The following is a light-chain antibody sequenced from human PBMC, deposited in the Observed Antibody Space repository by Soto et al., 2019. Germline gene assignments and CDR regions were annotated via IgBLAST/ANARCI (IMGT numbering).Light chain of an antibody. V-gene: IGKV3-15*01. Sequence: EIVMTQSPATLSVSPGERATLSCRASQSVSSNLAWYQQKPGQAPRVLIYGASTRATGIPARFSGSGSGTEFTLTISSLQSEDFAVYYCQQYNNWPLLLTFGGGTKVEIK. CDR3: QQYNNWPLLLT. CDR1: QSVSSN. CDR2: GAS. J-gene: IGKJ4*01.